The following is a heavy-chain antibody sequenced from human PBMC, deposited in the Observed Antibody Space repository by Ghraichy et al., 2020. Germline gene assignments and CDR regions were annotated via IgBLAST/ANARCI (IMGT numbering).Heavy chain of an antibody. Sequence: GGSLRLSCAASGFTVSSNYMSWVRQAPGKGLEWVSVIYSGGSTYYADSVKGRFTISRDNSKNTLYLQMNSLRAEDTAVYYCARGAGYSGSYYGDYWGQGTLVTVSS. CDR1: GFTVSSNY. V-gene: IGHV3-53*01. CDR3: ARGAGYSGSYYGDY. D-gene: IGHD1-26*01. J-gene: IGHJ4*02. CDR2: IYSGGST.